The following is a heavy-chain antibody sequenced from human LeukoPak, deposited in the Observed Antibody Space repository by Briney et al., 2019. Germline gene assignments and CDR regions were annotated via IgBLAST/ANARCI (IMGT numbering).Heavy chain of an antibody. J-gene: IGHJ5*02. CDR1: AFTFDAYA. CDR2: ISWNSGSI. V-gene: IGHV3-9*01. Sequence: GRSLRLSCAASAFTFDAYAMHWVRQAPGKGLEWVSGISWNSGSIAYADSVKGRFTISRDNSKNTLYLQMNSLRAEDTAVYYCAKEPPGIVVVPAAAIYNWFDPWGQGTLVTVSS. CDR3: AKEPPGIVVVPAAAIYNWFDP. D-gene: IGHD2-2*01.